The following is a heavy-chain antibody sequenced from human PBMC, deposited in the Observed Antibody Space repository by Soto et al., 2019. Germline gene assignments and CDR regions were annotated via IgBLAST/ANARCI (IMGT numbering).Heavy chain of an antibody. J-gene: IGHJ4*02. D-gene: IGHD6-19*01. CDR1: GFTFSSYA. CDR3: AKDLGWGSVPNDY. Sequence: EVQLLESGGGLVQPGGSLRLSCAASGFTFSSYAMSWVRQAPGKGLEWVSAISGSGGSTYYADSVKGQFTISRDNSKNTLYLQMNSLRAEDTAVYYCAKDLGWGSVPNDYWGQGTLVTVSS. CDR2: ISGSGGST. V-gene: IGHV3-23*01.